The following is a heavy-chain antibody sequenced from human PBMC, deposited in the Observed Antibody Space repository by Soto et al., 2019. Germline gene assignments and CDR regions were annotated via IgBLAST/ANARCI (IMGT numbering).Heavy chain of an antibody. CDR3: ARIPAGSGYSSSWFDY. CDR2: IDWDDDK. D-gene: IGHD6-13*01. CDR1: GFSLSTSGMC. Sequence: SGPTLVNPTQTLTLTCTFSGFSLSTSGMCVSWIRQPPGKALEWLALIDWDDDKYYSTSLKTRLTISKDTSKNQVVLTMTNMDPVDTATYYCARIPAGSGYSSSWFDYWGQGTLVTVSS. J-gene: IGHJ4*02. V-gene: IGHV2-70*01.